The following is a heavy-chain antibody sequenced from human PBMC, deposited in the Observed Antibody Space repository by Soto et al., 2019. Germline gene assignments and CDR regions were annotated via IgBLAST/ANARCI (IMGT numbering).Heavy chain of an antibody. Sequence: SETLSLTCAVYGGSFSGYYWSWIRQPPGKGLEWIGEINHSGRTHYNPSLKSRVTISVDTSKNQFSLKMSSVTAADTALYYCARVERGTATTVVDAFDIWGPGTMVTVSS. CDR3: ARVERGTATTVVDAFDI. D-gene: IGHD1-1*01. J-gene: IGHJ3*02. CDR2: INHSGRT. V-gene: IGHV4-34*01. CDR1: GGSFSGYY.